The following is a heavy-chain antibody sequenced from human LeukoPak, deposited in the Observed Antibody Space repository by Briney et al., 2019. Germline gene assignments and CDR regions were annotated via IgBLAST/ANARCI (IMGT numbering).Heavy chain of an antibody. V-gene: IGHV3-23*01. CDR2: ISGSGGST. CDR3: AKDLTFHDPLVVTWFDP. Sequence: PGGSLRLSCAASGFTFSSYAMSWVRQAPGKGLEWVSAISGSGGSTYYADSVKGRFTISRDNSKNTLYLQMNSLRAEDTAVYYCAKDLTFHDPLVVTWFDPWGQGTLVTVSS. D-gene: IGHD2-21*02. J-gene: IGHJ5*02. CDR1: GFTFSSYA.